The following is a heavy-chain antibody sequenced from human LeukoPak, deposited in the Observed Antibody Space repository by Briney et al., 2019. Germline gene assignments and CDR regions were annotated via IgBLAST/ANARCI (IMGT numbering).Heavy chain of an antibody. Sequence: GGSPRLPCGASGLTVSSYGMSWVRQAPGKGLEWVSTIIGSAVNTYYADSVKGRFTISRDDSKNTVYLQMNSLRAEDTAVYSCAKYTSGTSYRGLDQWGQGTLVTVSS. CDR3: AKYTSGTSYRGLDQ. CDR2: IIGSAVNT. CDR1: GLTVSSYG. D-gene: IGHD3-10*01. V-gene: IGHV3-23*01. J-gene: IGHJ4*02.